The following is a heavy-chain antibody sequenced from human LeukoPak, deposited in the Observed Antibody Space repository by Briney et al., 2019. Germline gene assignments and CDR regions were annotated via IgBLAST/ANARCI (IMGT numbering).Heavy chain of an antibody. CDR1: GFTFSSYG. CDR2: IRYDGSNK. Sequence: PGGSLRLSCAASGFTFSSYGMHWVRQAPGKGLEWVAFIRYDGSNKYYADSVKGRFTISRDNSKNTLYLQMNSLRAEDTAVYYCAKEGRWQQLVRAVWGQGTLVTVSS. J-gene: IGHJ4*02. CDR3: AKEGRWQQLVRAV. V-gene: IGHV3-30*02. D-gene: IGHD6-13*01.